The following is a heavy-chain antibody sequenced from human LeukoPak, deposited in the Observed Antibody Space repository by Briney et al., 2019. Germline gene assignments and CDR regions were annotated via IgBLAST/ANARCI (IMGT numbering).Heavy chain of an antibody. V-gene: IGHV3-23*01. D-gene: IGHD6-19*01. Sequence: QPGGSLRLSCAASGFTFSSHAMSWVRQAPGKGLEWVSAISGSGGSTYYAGSVKGRFTISRDNSKNTLYLQMNSLRAEDTAVYYCAKFLFMGIAVAGTLDYWGQGTLVTVSS. CDR2: ISGSGGST. CDR1: GFTFSSHA. J-gene: IGHJ4*02. CDR3: AKFLFMGIAVAGTLDY.